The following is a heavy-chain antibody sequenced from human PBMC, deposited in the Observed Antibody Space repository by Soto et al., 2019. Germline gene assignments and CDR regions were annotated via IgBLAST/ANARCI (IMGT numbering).Heavy chain of an antibody. J-gene: IGHJ4*02. Sequence: PSETLSLTCSVSGGSISPYYWSWIRQPPGKGLEWIGSIYYRGSTNNNPSLKSRVIISVDTSKNQFSLKLSSVTAADTAVYYCVRSNYFDYWGQGTLVTVSS. CDR1: GGSISPYY. V-gene: IGHV4-59*01. CDR3: VRSNYFDY. CDR2: IYYRGST.